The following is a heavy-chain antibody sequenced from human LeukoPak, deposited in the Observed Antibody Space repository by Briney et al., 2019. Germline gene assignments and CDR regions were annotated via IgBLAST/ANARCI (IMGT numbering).Heavy chain of an antibody. Sequence: PGGSLRLSCAASGFTVSNNYMSWVRQAPGKGLEWVSVIYPGGSTFYADSVKGRFTISRDNAKNTLYLQMNSLRAEDTAVYYCARDQWLVPGSPFDPWGQGTLVTVSS. CDR3: ARDQWLVPGSPFDP. D-gene: IGHD6-19*01. V-gene: IGHV3-53*01. CDR1: GFTVSNNY. CDR2: IYPGGST. J-gene: IGHJ5*02.